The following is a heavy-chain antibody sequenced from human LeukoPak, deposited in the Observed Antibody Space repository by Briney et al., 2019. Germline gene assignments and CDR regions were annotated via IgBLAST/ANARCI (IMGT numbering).Heavy chain of an antibody. D-gene: IGHD5-12*01. CDR1: GYSISSGYY. V-gene: IGHV4-38-2*01. Sequence: SETLSLTCAVSGYSISSGYYWGWIRQPPGKGLEWIGSIYHSGSTYYNPSLKSRVTISVDTSKNQFSLKLSSVTAADTAVYYCVRWDSGYDYFDYWGQGTLVTVSS. CDR3: VRWDSGYDYFDY. CDR2: IYHSGST. J-gene: IGHJ4*02.